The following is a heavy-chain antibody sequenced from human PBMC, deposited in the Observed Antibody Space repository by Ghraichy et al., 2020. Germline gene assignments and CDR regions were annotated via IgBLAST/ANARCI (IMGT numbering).Heavy chain of an antibody. Sequence: GALRLSCAASGFTFSSYAMSWVRQAPGKGLEWVSAISCSGGSTYYADSVNGRFTISRDNSKNTRYLQMNSLRAEDTAVYYCSKRAGYYYGSGIGPFDYWGQGTLVTVSS. CDR1: GFTFSSYA. J-gene: IGHJ4*02. CDR2: ISCSGGST. D-gene: IGHD3-10*01. CDR3: SKRAGYYYGSGIGPFDY. V-gene: IGHV3-23*01.